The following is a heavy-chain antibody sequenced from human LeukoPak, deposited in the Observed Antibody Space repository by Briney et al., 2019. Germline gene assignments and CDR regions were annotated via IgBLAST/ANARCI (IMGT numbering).Heavy chain of an antibody. V-gene: IGHV4-59*08. J-gene: IGHJ6*02. CDR2: IYYSGST. D-gene: IGHD6-13*01. CDR3: VRQSWDSSSWYYFYGMDV. Sequence: SETLSLTCTVSGGSISSYYWSWIRQPPGKGLEWIGYIYYSGSTNYNPSLKSRVTISVDTSKNQFSLKLSSVTAADTAVYYCVRQSWDSSSWYYFYGMDVWGQGTTVTGSS. CDR1: GGSISSYY.